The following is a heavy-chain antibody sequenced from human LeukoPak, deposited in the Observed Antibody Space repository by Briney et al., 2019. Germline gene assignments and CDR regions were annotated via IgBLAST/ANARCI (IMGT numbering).Heavy chain of an antibody. J-gene: IGHJ4*02. V-gene: IGHV3-7*04. CDR3: ARASSYQLLGGGCDY. D-gene: IGHD2-2*01. Sequence: PGGSLRLSCAASGFTVSSNYMSWVRQAPGKGLEWVANIKQDGSEKYYLDFVKGRFTISRDNAKNSVYLQMNSLRVEDTAVYYCARASSYQLLGGGCDYWGQGTLVTVSS. CDR2: IKQDGSEK. CDR1: GFTVSSNY.